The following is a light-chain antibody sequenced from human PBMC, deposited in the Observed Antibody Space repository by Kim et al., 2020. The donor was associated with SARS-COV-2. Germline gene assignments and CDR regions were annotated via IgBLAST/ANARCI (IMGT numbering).Light chain of an antibody. CDR3: QQYGSSRVT. J-gene: IGKJ5*01. CDR2: GAS. CDR1: QSVSSSY. Sequence: SPGERATLSCRASQSVSSSYLAWDQQKPGQAPRLLISGASSRATGIPDRFSGSGSGTDFTLTISRLEPEDFAVYYCQQYGSSRVTFGQGTRLEIK. V-gene: IGKV3-20*01.